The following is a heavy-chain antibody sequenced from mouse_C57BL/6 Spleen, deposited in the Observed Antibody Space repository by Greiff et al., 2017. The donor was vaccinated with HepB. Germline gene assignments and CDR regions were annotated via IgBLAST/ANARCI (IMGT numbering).Heavy chain of an antibody. J-gene: IGHJ4*01. CDR2: IDPETGGT. CDR1: GYTFTDYE. CDR3: TRSYGSSYPYYAMDY. D-gene: IGHD1-1*01. V-gene: IGHV1-15*01. Sequence: QVHVKQSGAELVRPGASVTLSCKASGYTFTDYEMHWVKQTPVHGLEWIGAIDPETGGTAYNQKFKGKAILTADKSSSTAYMELRSLTSEDSAVYYCTRSYGSSYPYYAMDYWGQGTSVTVSS.